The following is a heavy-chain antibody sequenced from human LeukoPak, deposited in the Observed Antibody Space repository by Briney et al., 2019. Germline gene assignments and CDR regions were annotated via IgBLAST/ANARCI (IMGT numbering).Heavy chain of an antibody. Sequence: PGGSLRLSCEASGFTINSYAMSWVRQAPGKGLEWVSVISGSGGITYYADSVKGRFTISRDNSKNTLYLHMNSLRAEDTAKYYCAKDFFVLVATITGYFDFWGQGTLVTVSS. D-gene: IGHD5-12*01. CDR2: ISGSGGIT. V-gene: IGHV3-23*01. J-gene: IGHJ4*02. CDR3: AKDFFVLVATITGYFDF. CDR1: GFTINSYA.